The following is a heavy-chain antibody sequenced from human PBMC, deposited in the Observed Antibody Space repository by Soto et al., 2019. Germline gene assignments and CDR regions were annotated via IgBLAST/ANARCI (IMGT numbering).Heavy chain of an antibody. V-gene: IGHV5-51*01. D-gene: IGHD6-19*01. CDR2: IYPGDSDT. CDR1: GYSFTSYW. Sequence: PGESLKISCKGSGYSFTSYWIGWVRQVPGKGLEWMGIIYPGDSDTRYSPSFQGQVTISGDKSISTAYLQWSSLKASDSAMYYCASTSSGWYRDFQHWGQGTLVTVSS. CDR3: ASTSSGWYRDFQH. J-gene: IGHJ1*01.